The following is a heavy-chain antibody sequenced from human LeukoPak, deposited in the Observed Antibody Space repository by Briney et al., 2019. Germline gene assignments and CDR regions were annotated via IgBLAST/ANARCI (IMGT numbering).Heavy chain of an antibody. J-gene: IGHJ4*02. CDR3: TSRGGNFYFDY. CDR2: IRSKANSYAT. CDR1: GFTFSGSA. V-gene: IGHV3-73*01. D-gene: IGHD3-16*01. Sequence: PGGSLRLSCAASGFTFSGSAMHCVRQASGKGLEWVGRIRSKANSYATAYAASVKGRFTISRDDSKNTAYLQMNSLKTEDTAVYYCTSRGGNFYFDYWGQGTLVTVSS.